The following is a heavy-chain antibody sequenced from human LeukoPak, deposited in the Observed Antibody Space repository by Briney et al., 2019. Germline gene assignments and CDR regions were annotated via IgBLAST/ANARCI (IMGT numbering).Heavy chain of an antibody. CDR3: ERDSHDWNYSGFDP. V-gene: IGHV1-2*02. D-gene: IGHD1-7*01. J-gene: IGHJ5*02. Sequence: RGASVKVSCKASRYTFTGYYIHWVRQAPGQGRECMGWFNRNSGGKNYAQKFQGRVTMTRDTSFSTAYMELSRLRSDDTAVYYCERDSHDWNYSGFDPWGQGTLVTVSS. CDR1: RYTFTGYY. CDR2: FNRNSGGK.